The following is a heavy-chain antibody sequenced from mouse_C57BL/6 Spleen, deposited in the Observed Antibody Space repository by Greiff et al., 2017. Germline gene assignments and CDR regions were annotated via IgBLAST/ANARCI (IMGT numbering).Heavy chain of an antibody. V-gene: IGHV1-26*01. Sequence: EVQLQQSGPELVKPGASVKISCKASGYTFTDYYMNWVKQSHGKSLEWIGDINPNNGGTSYNQKFKGKATLTVDKSSSTAYMELRSLTSEDSAVYYCAREGYSNYEGFAYWGQGTLVTVSA. CDR3: AREGYSNYEGFAY. CDR2: INPNNGGT. D-gene: IGHD2-5*01. CDR1: GYTFTDYY. J-gene: IGHJ3*01.